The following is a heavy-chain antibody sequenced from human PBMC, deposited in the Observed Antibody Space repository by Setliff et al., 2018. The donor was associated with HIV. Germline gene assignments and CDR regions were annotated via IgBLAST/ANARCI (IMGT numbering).Heavy chain of an antibody. CDR1: AGSIRSSTYY. CDR2: IYSSGST. Sequence: SETLSLTCTVSAGSIRSSTYYRAWIRQPPGKGLEWIGTIYSSGSTNYNPSLKSRVTISVDTSKNQFSLKLNSVTAADTAVYYCARNVGGLRSAVNWFDPWGQGTLVTVSS. D-gene: IGHD4-17*01. CDR3: ARNVGGLRSAVNWFDP. V-gene: IGHV4-39*07. J-gene: IGHJ5*02.